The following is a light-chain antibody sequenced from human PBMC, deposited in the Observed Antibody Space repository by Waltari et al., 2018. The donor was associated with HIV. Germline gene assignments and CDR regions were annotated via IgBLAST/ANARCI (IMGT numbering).Light chain of an antibody. CDR2: EVN. V-gene: IGLV2-14*01. J-gene: IGLJ1*01. CDR3: TSYTSRNTRV. Sequence: QSALTQPASVSGSPGQSITISCTGTTSDVGGYKYVSWYQQHPGKAPKLVIYEVNKRPSGVSIRFSGSKSGNTASRTISELQAEDEADYYCTSYTSRNTRVFGTGTKVTVL. CDR1: TSDVGGYKY.